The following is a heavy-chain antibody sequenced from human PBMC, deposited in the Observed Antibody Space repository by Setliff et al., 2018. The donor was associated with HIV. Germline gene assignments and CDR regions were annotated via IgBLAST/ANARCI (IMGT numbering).Heavy chain of an antibody. CDR1: GYTLSSHY. D-gene: IGHD3-3*01. CDR2: INPQTGGT. CDR3: ARDLRNSNTLFGVLNFVFDL. V-gene: IGHV1-2*02. J-gene: IGHJ4*02. Sequence: ASVKVSCKASGYTLSSHYIHWVRQAPGHRPEWVGWINPQTGGTNFAQKFQGRITMTSDTSVNTVFIKLSRLKSDDTALYYCARDLRNSNTLFGVLNFVFDLWGQGTLVTVSS.